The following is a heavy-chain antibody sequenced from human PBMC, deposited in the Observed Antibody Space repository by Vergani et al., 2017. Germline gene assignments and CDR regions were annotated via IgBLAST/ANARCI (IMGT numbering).Heavy chain of an antibody. CDR3: ARHTEQLVPANYYYYYYMDV. Sequence: QLQLQESDPGLVKPSETLSLTCTVSGGSIRSTFYYWGWIRQPPGKGLEWIGTIYYSGSTYYNPSLKSRVTISVDTSKNQFSLKLNSVTAADTAVYYCARHTEQLVPANYYYYYYMDVWGKGTTVTVSS. CDR1: GGSIRSTFYY. V-gene: IGHV4-39*01. CDR2: IYYSGST. J-gene: IGHJ6*03. D-gene: IGHD6-13*01.